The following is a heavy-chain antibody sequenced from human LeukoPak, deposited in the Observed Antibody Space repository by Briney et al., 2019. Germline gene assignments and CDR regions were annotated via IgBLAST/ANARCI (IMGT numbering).Heavy chain of an antibody. CDR2: IIPIFGTA. D-gene: IGHD3-22*01. Sequence: SVKVSCKASGGTFSSYAISWVRQAPGQGLEWMGGIIPIFGTANYAQKFQGRVTITTDESTSTAYMELSSLRSEDTAVYYCARELNYYYDSSGYSYYFDYWGQGTLVTVSS. J-gene: IGHJ4*02. CDR3: ARELNYYYDSSGYSYYFDY. CDR1: GGTFSSYA. V-gene: IGHV1-69*05.